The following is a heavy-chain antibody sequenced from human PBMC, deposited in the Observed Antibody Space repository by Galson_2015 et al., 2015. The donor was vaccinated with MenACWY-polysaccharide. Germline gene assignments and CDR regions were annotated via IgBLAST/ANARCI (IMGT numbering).Heavy chain of an antibody. V-gene: IGHV5-51*03. CDR1: GYSFTSYW. Sequence: QSGAEVKKPGESLKISCKGSGYSFTSYWIGWVRQMPGQGLEWMGIIYPGDTDTRYSPSFQGQVTISADKSISTAYLQWSSLKDSDTGMYYCARLVSLTGYPDYWGQGTLVTVSS. J-gene: IGHJ4*02. D-gene: IGHD3-9*01. CDR2: IYPGDTDT. CDR3: ARLVSLTGYPDY.